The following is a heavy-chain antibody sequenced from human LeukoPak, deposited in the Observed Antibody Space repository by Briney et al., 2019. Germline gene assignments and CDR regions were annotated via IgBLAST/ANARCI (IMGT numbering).Heavy chain of an antibody. CDR1: GFIFNNYA. Sequence: GGSLRLSCAGSGFIFNNYAMHWVRHPPGKGLEWVSGISWNSGTIDYADSVRGRFTISRDNAKNSLYLQMDSLRVEDTAFYYCAKDNRRHYTSGPNPDSLHWGQGALVTVSS. D-gene: IGHD6-19*01. CDR2: ISWNSGTI. V-gene: IGHV3-9*01. CDR3: AKDNRRHYTSGPNPDSLH. J-gene: IGHJ4*02.